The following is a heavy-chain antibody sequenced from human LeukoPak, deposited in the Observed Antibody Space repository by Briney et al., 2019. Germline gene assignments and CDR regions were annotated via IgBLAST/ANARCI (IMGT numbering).Heavy chain of an antibody. Sequence: ASVKVSCKASGGTFSSYAISWVRQAPGQGLEWMGGIIPIFGTANYAQEFQGRVTITTDESTSTAYMELSSLRSEDTAVYYCARDSGGNYDAFDIWGQGTMVTVSS. D-gene: IGHD4/OR15-4a*01. J-gene: IGHJ3*02. CDR1: GGTFSSYA. CDR3: ARDSGGNYDAFDI. V-gene: IGHV1-69*05. CDR2: IIPIFGTA.